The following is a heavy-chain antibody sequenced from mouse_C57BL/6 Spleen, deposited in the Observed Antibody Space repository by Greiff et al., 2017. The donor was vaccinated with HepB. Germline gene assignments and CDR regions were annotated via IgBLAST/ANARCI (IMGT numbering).Heavy chain of an antibody. J-gene: IGHJ4*01. V-gene: IGHV1-63*01. CDR2: IYPGGGYT. D-gene: IGHD2-10*01. Sequence: QVQLKQSGAELVRPGTSVKMSCKASGYTFTNYWIGWAKQRPGHGLEWIGDIYPGGGYTNYNEKFKGKATLTADKSSSTAYMQFSSLTSEDSAIYYCAREAYYGKGMDYWGQGTSVTVSS. CDR3: AREAYYGKGMDY. CDR1: GYTFTNYW.